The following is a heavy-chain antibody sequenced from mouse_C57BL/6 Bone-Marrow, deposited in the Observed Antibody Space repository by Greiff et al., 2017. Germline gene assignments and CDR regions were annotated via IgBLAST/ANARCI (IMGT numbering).Heavy chain of an antibody. CDR2: IYPGDGDT. CDR3: ASLIYYDYDVY. Sequence: QVQLQQSGPELVKPGASVKISCKASGYAFSSSWMNWVKQRPGTGLEWIGRIYPGDGDTNYNGKFKGKATLTADKSSSTAYMQLSSLTSEDSAVYSCASLIYYDYDVYWGQGTTLTVSS. J-gene: IGHJ2*01. CDR1: GYAFSSSW. D-gene: IGHD2-4*01. V-gene: IGHV1-82*01.